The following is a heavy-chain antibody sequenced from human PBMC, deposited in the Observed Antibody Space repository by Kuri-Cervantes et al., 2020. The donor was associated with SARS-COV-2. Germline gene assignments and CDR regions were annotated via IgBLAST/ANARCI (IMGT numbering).Heavy chain of an antibody. J-gene: IGHJ6*04. CDR1: GFTFSSYW. CDR2: IKQDGSEK. Sequence: GESLKISCAASGFTFSSYWMSWVRQAPGKGLEWVANIKQDGSEKYYVDSVKGRFTISRDNAKNSLYLQMNSLRAEDTAVYYCARKKTGMDVWGKGTTVTVSS. V-gene: IGHV3-7*01. CDR3: ARKKTGMDV.